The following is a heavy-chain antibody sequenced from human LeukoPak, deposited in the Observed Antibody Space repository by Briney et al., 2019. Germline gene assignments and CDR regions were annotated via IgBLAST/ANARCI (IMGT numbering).Heavy chain of an antibody. CDR1: GYIFTYYY. CDR3: ARVNIPDAFHI. CDR2: INPNSAST. Sequence: ASVKVSCKASGYIFTYYYMHLLRQAPGQGLEWMGWINPNSASTNYAQKFQGRVTMTSDTSISTAYMELSRLTSDDTAVYYCARVNIPDAFHIWGQGTMVTVSS. V-gene: IGHV1-2*02. J-gene: IGHJ3*02. D-gene: IGHD2-2*02.